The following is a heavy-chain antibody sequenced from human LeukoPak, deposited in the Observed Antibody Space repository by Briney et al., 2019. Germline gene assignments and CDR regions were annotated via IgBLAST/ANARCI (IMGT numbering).Heavy chain of an antibody. V-gene: IGHV4-59*08. Sequence: SETLSLTCTVSGGSISSYYWSWIRQPPRKGLEWVGYIYYSGSTNYNPSLKSRVTISVDTSKKQFSLKLSSVTAADTAVYYCARHRGAYCSGGNCYSSYYFDYWGQGTLVTVSS. CDR3: ARHRGAYCSGGNCYSSYYFDY. J-gene: IGHJ4*02. D-gene: IGHD2-15*01. CDR2: IYYSGST. CDR1: GGSISSYY.